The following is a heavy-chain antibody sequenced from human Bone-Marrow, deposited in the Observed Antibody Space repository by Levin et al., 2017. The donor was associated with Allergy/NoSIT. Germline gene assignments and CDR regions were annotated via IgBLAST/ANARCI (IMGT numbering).Heavy chain of an antibody. V-gene: IGHV3-72*01. CDR1: GFTLSDHY. CDR3: VKIAGVGTARQSIDC. D-gene: IGHD3-16*01. CDR2: SRNKANSYTT. J-gene: IGHJ4*02. Sequence: SCVASGFTLSDHYIDWVRQAPGKGLEWVGRSRNKANSYTTEYGASVKGRFTISRDDSKNSLFLQTNSLKTEDTAVYYWVKIAGVGTARQSIDCSGQGTLVIVSS.